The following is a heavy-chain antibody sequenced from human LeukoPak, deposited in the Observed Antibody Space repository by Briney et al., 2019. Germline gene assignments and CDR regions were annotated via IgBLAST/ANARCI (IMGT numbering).Heavy chain of an antibody. Sequence: ASVKVSCTASGVTFSSYAISWVRQAPGQGLEWMGWISAYNGNTNYAQKLQGRVTMTTDTSTSTAYMELRSLRSDDTAVYYCARDRYFDWLAYYWGQGTLVAVSS. V-gene: IGHV1-18*01. D-gene: IGHD3-9*01. CDR1: GVTFSSYA. CDR3: ARDRYFDWLAYY. J-gene: IGHJ4*02. CDR2: ISAYNGNT.